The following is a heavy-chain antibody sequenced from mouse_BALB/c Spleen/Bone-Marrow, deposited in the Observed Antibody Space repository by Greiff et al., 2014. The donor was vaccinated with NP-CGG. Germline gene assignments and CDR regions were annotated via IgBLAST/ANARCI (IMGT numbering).Heavy chain of an antibody. Sequence: QVQLKESGPGLVQPSQSLSITCAVSGFSLTTYGVHWVRQSPGKGLEWLGVIWTGGRTDYNAALISRLSISRDNSKNQVFFEMSKLQSNDTAIYYCARHHSGGYFDYWGQGTTLTVSS. CDR2: IWTGGRT. CDR1: GFSLTTYG. D-gene: IGHD3-1*01. J-gene: IGHJ2*01. V-gene: IGHV2-2*03. CDR3: ARHHSGGYFDY.